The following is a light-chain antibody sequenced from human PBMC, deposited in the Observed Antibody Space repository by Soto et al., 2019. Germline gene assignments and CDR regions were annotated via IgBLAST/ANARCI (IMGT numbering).Light chain of an antibody. Sequence: DIQMTQSPSSLSASVGDRVTITCRASRGISNYLAWYQQKPGKVPKLLIYVASTLQSGVPSRFSGSGSGTDFTLTISSLQPEDVATYYCQKYNSAPLTFGGGTKVEIK. J-gene: IGKJ4*01. CDR2: VAS. V-gene: IGKV1-27*01. CDR3: QKYNSAPLT. CDR1: RGISNY.